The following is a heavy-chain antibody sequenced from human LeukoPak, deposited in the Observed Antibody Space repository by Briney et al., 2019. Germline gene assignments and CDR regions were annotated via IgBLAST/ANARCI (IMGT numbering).Heavy chain of an antibody. CDR3: ARGGGDYVYFDY. Sequence: GGSLRLSCAASGFTLSTYSTNWVRQAPGKGLEWVSYISTSSSYIYYADSVKGRFTVSRDNAKNSLYLQMNSLRAEDTAVYYCARGGGDYVYFDYWGQGTLVSVSS. V-gene: IGHV3-21*01. D-gene: IGHD4-17*01. J-gene: IGHJ4*02. CDR2: ISTSSSYI. CDR1: GFTLSTYS.